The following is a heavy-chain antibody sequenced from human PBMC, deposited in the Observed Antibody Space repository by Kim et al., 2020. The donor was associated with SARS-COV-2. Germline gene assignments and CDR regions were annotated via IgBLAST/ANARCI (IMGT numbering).Heavy chain of an antibody. Sequence: SETLSLTCAVYGGSFSGYYWSWIRQPPGKGLEWIGEINHSGSTNYNPSLKSRVTISVDTSKNQFSLKLSSVTAADTAVYYCARASRRIPSGYYRNYFDYWGQGTLVTVSS. J-gene: IGHJ4*02. D-gene: IGHD3-22*01. CDR1: GGSFSGYY. CDR3: ARASRRIPSGYYRNYFDY. V-gene: IGHV4-34*01. CDR2: INHSGST.